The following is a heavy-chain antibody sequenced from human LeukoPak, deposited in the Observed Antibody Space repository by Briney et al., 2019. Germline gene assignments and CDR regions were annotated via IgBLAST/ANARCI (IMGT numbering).Heavy chain of an antibody. CDR3: ARVGELRFFEWSPDY. J-gene: IGHJ4*02. Sequence: PGRSLRLSCAASGFTFSSYGMHWVRQAPGKGLEWVAVISYDGSNKYYADSVKGRFTISRDNSKNTLFLQMNSLRGDDTALYYCARVGELRFFEWSPDYWGQGTLLTVSS. V-gene: IGHV3-30*03. CDR2: ISYDGSNK. CDR1: GFTFSSYG. D-gene: IGHD3-3*01.